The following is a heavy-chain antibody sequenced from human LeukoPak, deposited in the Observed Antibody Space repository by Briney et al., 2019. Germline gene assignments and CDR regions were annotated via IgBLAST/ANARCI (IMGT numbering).Heavy chain of an antibody. CDR1: GGTFSSYA. V-gene: IGHV1-2*02. J-gene: IGHJ4*02. Sequence: GSSVKVSCKASGGTFSSYAISWVRQAPGQGLEWMGWINPNSGGTNYAQKFQGRVTMTRDTSISTAYMELSRLRSDDTAVYYCARYGGIDDYWGQGTLVTVSS. CDR3: ARYGGIDDY. CDR2: INPNSGGT. D-gene: IGHD6-13*01.